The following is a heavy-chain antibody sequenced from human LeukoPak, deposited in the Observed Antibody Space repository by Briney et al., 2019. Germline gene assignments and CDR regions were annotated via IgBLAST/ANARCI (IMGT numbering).Heavy chain of an antibody. CDR3: ARDIAAAGTGYYYYYMDV. J-gene: IGHJ6*03. CDR2: MNPNSGNT. D-gene: IGHD6-13*01. V-gene: IGHV1-8*03. Sequence: ASVKVSCKASGYTFTSYDINWVRQATGQGLEWMGWMNPNSGNTGYAQKFQGRVTITRNTSISTAYMELSSLRSEDTAVYYCARDIAAAGTGYYYYYMDVWGKRTTVTVSS. CDR1: GYTFTSYD.